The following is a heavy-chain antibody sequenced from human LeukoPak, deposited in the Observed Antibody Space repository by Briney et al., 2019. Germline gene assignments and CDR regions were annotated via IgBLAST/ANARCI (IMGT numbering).Heavy chain of an antibody. J-gene: IGHJ6*03. Sequence: SENLSLTCAVYGGSFSGYYWSWLRQPPGKGLEWIGEINHSGSTNYNPSLKSRATISVDTSKNQFSLKLSSVTAADTAVYYCARNIAGAGRGDYMDVWRKGTAVSVSS. D-gene: IGHD6-19*01. CDR1: GGSFSGYY. V-gene: IGHV4-34*01. CDR3: ARNIAGAGRGDYMDV. CDR2: INHSGST.